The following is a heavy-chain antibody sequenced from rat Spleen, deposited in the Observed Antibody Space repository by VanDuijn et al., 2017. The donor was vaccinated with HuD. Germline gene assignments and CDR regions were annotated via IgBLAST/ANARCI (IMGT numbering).Heavy chain of an antibody. Sequence: EVQLVESGGGLVQPGRSLKLSCVASGFTFSDYNMAWVRQAPKKGLEWIATITSGGSYTYYPDSVKGRFTISRDNAKTTLYLQMDSLRSEDTATYYCASEEGYFDYWGQGVMVTVSS. D-gene: IGHD1-11*01. CDR3: ASEEGYFDY. CDR1: GFTFSDYN. CDR2: ITSGGSYT. V-gene: IGHV5-7*01. J-gene: IGHJ2*01.